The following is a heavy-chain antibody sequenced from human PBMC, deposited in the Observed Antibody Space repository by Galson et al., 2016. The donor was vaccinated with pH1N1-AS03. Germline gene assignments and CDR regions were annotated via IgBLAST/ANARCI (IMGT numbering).Heavy chain of an antibody. CDR3: ARGGDQKDY. D-gene: IGHD3-16*01. J-gene: IGHJ4*02. V-gene: IGHV1-18*01. CDR2: ISVYTGKT. CDR1: GYTFKSHG. Sequence: SVKVSCKASGYTFKSHGISWVRQAPGQGLEWKGWISVYTGKTNYAQKFQGRVTMTTDTSTSTAYMELRSLIPDDTAVYYCARGGDQKDYWGQGTLVTVSS.